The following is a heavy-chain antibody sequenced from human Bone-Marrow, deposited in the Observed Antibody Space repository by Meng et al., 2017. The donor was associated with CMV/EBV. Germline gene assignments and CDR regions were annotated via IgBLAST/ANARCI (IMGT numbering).Heavy chain of an antibody. CDR3: ARRVLPSGYDY. CDR1: GYSFTSYW. J-gene: IGHJ4*02. V-gene: IGHV5-51*01. Sequence: KVSCKGSGYSFTSYWIGWVRQMLGKGLEWMGIIYPGDSDTRYSPSFQGQVTISADKSISTAYLQWSSLKASDTAMYYCARRVLPSGYDYWGQGTLVTVSS. D-gene: IGHD5-12*01. CDR2: IYPGDSDT.